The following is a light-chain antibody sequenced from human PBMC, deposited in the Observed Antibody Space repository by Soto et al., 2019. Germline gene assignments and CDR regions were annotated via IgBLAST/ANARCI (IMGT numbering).Light chain of an antibody. V-gene: IGKV3-11*01. CDR1: QSVRSF. CDR2: GAS. Sequence: EIVLTQSPATLSLSPGERATLSCRASQSVRSFLAWYQQKPGQAPRLLIYGASKRATGVPARFSGSGSGTDFTLTISSLEPEDFAVYYCQQRSNSFPATFGGGTTVEIK. CDR3: QQRSNSFPAT. J-gene: IGKJ4*01.